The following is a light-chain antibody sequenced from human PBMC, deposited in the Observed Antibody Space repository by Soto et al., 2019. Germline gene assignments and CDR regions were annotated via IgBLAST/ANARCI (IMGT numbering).Light chain of an antibody. CDR1: SSNIGTNT. V-gene: IGLV1-44*01. CDR2: SDN. Sequence: SVLTQPPSASGTPGQRVTIFCSGSSSNIGTNTVIWYQQLPGAAPKLLIYSDNQRPSGVPDRFSGSKSGTSASLAINGLQSEDEADYYCAAWDVSLVVFGGGTKVTVL. CDR3: AAWDVSLVV. J-gene: IGLJ2*01.